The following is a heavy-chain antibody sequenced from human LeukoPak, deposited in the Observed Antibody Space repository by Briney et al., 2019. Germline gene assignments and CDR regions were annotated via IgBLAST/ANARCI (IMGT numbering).Heavy chain of an antibody. CDR1: GFTFSSYG. Sequence: GRSLRLSCAASGFTFSSYGMHWVRQAPGKGLEWVAVIWYDGSNKYYADSVKGRFTISRDNSKNTLYLQMNSLRAEDTAVYYCARDEWLLDHWGQGTLVTVSS. D-gene: IGHD3-3*01. CDR2: IWYDGSNK. J-gene: IGHJ4*02. V-gene: IGHV3-33*01. CDR3: ARDEWLLDH.